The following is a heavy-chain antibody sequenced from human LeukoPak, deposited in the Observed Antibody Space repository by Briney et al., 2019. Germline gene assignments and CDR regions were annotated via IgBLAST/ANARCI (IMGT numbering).Heavy chain of an antibody. CDR2: IKSKTDGGTT. J-gene: IGHJ4*02. CDR1: GFTFSNAW. V-gene: IGHV3-15*01. D-gene: IGHD6-13*01. Sequence: PGGSLRLSCAASGFTFSNAWMCWVRQAPGKGLEWVGHIKSKTDGGTTDYAAPVKGRFTITRDDSKNTLYLQMNSLKTEDTAVYYCTRQQLVLEYWGQGTLVTVSS. CDR3: TRQQLVLEY.